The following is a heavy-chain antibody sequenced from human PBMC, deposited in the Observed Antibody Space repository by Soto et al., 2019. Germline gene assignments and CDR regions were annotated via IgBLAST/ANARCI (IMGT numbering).Heavy chain of an antibody. Sequence: EVQLEESGGGLVQPGGSLRLSCAASGFTFSSYTMNWFRQAPGKGLEWVSYITGTSSPIYYADSVKGRFIISRDNAKNLLYLQMNSLRAEDTAVYYCARLDYDFDYWGQGTLVTVSS. CDR3: ARLDYDFDY. J-gene: IGHJ4*02. D-gene: IGHD3-16*01. CDR1: GFTFSSYT. CDR2: ITGTSSPI. V-gene: IGHV3-48*01.